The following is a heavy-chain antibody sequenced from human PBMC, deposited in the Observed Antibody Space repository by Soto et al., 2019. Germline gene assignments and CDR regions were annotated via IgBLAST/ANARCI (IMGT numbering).Heavy chain of an antibody. CDR3: AKALRGPTSPDDY. V-gene: IGHV3-30*18. J-gene: IGHJ4*02. D-gene: IGHD4-17*01. CDR1: GFTFSSYG. CDR2: ISYDGSNK. Sequence: QVQLVESGGGVVQPGRSLRLSCAASGFTFSSYGMHWVRQAPGKGREWVAVISYDGSNKYYADSVKGGFTISRDNSKNTLNPQMNSLRAEDTAVYYCAKALRGPTSPDDYWGQGTLVTVSS.